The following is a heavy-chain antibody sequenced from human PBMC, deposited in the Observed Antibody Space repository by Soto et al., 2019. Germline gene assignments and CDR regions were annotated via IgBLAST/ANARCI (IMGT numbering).Heavy chain of an antibody. CDR1: GFTFNNYN. V-gene: IGHV3-21*01. D-gene: IGHD3-3*01. CDR3: ARRRSSIFGVVIMAPYGLDV. J-gene: IGHJ6*02. Sequence: EVHLVESGGGLVRPGGSLRLSCAASGFTFNNYNMNWVRQTPEKGLGWVSSISGSSNYIDYTDSVKGRFTISRDNARNSLYLQMNSLRAEDTAVYYCARRRSSIFGVVIMAPYGLDVWGQGTTVTVSS. CDR2: ISGSSNYI.